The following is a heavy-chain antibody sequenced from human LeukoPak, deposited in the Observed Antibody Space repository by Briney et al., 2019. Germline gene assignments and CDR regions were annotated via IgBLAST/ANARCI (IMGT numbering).Heavy chain of an antibody. V-gene: IGHV1-69*04. CDR1: GYTFTSYG. CDR3: ARGPNGGSGSYSDY. J-gene: IGHJ4*02. Sequence: ASVKVSCKASGYTFTSYGISWVRQAPGQGLEWMGRIIPILGIANYAQKFQGRVTITADKSTSTAYMELSSLRSEDTAVYYCARGPNGGSGSYSDYWGQGTLVTVSS. CDR2: IIPILGIA. D-gene: IGHD3-10*01.